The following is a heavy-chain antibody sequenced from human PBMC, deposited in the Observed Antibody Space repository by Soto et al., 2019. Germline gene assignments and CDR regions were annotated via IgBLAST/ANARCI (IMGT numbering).Heavy chain of an antibody. CDR1: GYTFTNYG. J-gene: IGHJ4*02. Sequence: ASVKVSCTASGYTFTNYGISWVRQAPGQGLEWMGWISAYNGNTNYAQKFQDRVTMTTDKSTNTAYMELRSLTSDDTAVYYCARDRSNSDFWGQGTLVTVSS. CDR2: ISAYNGNT. V-gene: IGHV1-18*01. CDR3: ARDRSNSDF.